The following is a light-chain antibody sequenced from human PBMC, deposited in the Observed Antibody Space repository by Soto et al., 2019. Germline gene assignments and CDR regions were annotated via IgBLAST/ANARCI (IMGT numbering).Light chain of an antibody. V-gene: IGLV1-40*01. J-gene: IGLJ3*02. CDR3: QSYDSSLSGLWV. Sequence: QSVLTQPPSVSGAPGQRVTISCAGSSSNIGAGFDVHWYQQLPGTAPKLLIYGNTNRPSGAPDRFSGSKSGTSASLAITGLQAEDEADYYCQSYDSSLSGLWVFGGGTKLTVL. CDR1: SSNIGAGFD. CDR2: GNT.